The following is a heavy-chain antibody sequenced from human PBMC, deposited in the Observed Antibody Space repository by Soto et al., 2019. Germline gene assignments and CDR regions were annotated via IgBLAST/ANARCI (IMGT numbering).Heavy chain of an antibody. D-gene: IGHD3-3*01. Sequence: QLHLVQSGAVVKKPGASVTVSCSASGYPVTAYYMHWVRQAPGRGLEWMGGINPATGATKYTQPFQGRVTMTRETSSSTVFMELSGLTSGDTAVFYCARGGGVGVAGSAAFDMWGQGTLVTVSS. J-gene: IGHJ3*02. CDR3: ARGGGVGVAGSAAFDM. CDR1: GYPVTAYY. CDR2: INPATGAT. V-gene: IGHV1-2*02.